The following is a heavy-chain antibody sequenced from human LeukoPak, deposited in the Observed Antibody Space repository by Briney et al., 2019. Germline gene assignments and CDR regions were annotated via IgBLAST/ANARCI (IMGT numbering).Heavy chain of an antibody. J-gene: IGHJ4*02. CDR1: GFTFSSYS. D-gene: IGHD3/OR15-3a*01. Sequence: PGGSLRLSCAASGFTFSSYSMNWVRQAPGKGLEWVSSISSSSSYIYYADSVKGRFTISRDNSKNTLYLQMGSLRAEDMAVYYCARGAPLDWYHLYYFDYWGQGTLVTVSS. CDR2: ISSSSSYI. CDR3: ARGAPLDWYHLYYFDY. V-gene: IGHV3-21*01.